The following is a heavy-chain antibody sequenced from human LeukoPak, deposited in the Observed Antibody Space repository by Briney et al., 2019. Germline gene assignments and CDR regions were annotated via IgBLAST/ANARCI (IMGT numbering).Heavy chain of an antibody. D-gene: IGHD6-19*01. J-gene: IGHJ6*03. Sequence: GGSLRLSCAASGFTFRSYGMSWVRQAPGKGLEWVSAISGSGGSTYYADSVRGRFTISRDNSKNTLHLQLNSLRAEDTAVYYCAKCSGWFVRGKDYYYYYMDVWGKGTTVTVSS. CDR1: GFTFRSYG. CDR2: ISGSGGST. V-gene: IGHV3-23*01. CDR3: AKCSGWFVRGKDYYYYYMDV.